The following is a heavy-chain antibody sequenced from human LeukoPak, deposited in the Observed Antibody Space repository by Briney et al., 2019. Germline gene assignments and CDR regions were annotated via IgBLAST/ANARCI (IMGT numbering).Heavy chain of an antibody. V-gene: IGHV3-7*05. J-gene: IGHJ4*02. CDR2: IKEDGSEK. D-gene: IGHD6-13*01. CDR3: AREIGSAARGR. CDR1: GFTFDSYW. Sequence: SGGSLRLSCVASGFTFDSYWMSWVRQAPGKGLEWLANIKEDGSEKYYVDSVKGRFTISRDNAKNSVYLQMNSLRVEDTAVYYCAREIGSAARGRWGQGTLVTVSS.